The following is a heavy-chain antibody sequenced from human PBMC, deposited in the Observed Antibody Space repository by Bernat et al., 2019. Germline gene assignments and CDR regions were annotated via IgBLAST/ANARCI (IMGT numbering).Heavy chain of an antibody. J-gene: IGHJ4*02. Sequence: EVQLLESGGGLVQPGGSLRLSCAASGFTFSSYAMSWVRQAPGKGLEWVSAISGSGGSTYYADSVKGRFTISRDNSKNTLYLQMNSLRAEDTAVYYCAKDSGVITIFGVVRINYFDYWGQGTLVTVSS. CDR1: GFTFSSYA. D-gene: IGHD3-3*01. CDR3: AKDSGVITIFGVVRINYFDY. V-gene: IGHV3-23*01. CDR2: ISGSGGST.